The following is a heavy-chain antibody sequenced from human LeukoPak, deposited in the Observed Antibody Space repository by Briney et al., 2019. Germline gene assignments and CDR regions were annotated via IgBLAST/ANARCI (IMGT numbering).Heavy chain of an antibody. CDR3: AKGGAAADNYWYFDL. D-gene: IGHD6-13*01. J-gene: IGHJ2*01. V-gene: IGHV3-9*01. CDR1: GFTFDDYA. Sequence: TGRSLRLSCSASGFTFDDYAMHWVREAPGKGLEGVSGNGWNSGNITYGDSVEGRFTISRDNSKSTLYLQMNSLRTGDTALYYCAKGGAAADNYWYFDLWGRGTLVTVSS. CDR2: NGWNSGNI.